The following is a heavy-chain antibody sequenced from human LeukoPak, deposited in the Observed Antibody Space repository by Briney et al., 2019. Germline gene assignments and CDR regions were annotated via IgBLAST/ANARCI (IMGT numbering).Heavy chain of an antibody. CDR3: ARERRAILIDP. CDR1: GYTFTSYG. J-gene: IGHJ5*02. CDR2: ISAYNGNT. V-gene: IGHV1-18*01. D-gene: IGHD3-3*01. Sequence: EASGKVSCTASGYTFTSYGISWVRQAPGQGREWVGWISAYNGNTNYAQKFQGRVTITTDESTSTAYMERSSLRSEDTAVYYCARERRAILIDPWGQGTLVTVSS.